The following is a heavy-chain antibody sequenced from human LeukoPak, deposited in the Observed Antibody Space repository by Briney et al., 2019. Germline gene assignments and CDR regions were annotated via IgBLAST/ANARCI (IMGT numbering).Heavy chain of an antibody. V-gene: IGHV5-51*01. CDR1: GYSFTSYW. D-gene: IGHD5-24*01. CDR3: ARQGGGYNYVGVYFDY. CDR2: IYPGDSDT. Sequence: GESLKISCKGSGYSFTSYWIGWVRQMPGKGLEWMGIIYPGDSDTRYSPSFQGQVTISADKSISTAYLQWSSLKASDTAMYYCARQGGGYNYVGVYFDYWGQGTLVTVSS. J-gene: IGHJ4*02.